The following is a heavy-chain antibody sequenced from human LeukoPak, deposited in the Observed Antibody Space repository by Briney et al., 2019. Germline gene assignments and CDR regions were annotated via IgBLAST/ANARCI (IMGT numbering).Heavy chain of an antibody. J-gene: IGHJ4*02. D-gene: IGHD5-12*01. V-gene: IGHV4-30-2*01. CDR2: IYHSGST. CDR3: ARDGRGYDSAAFDY. CDR1: GGSINIGGYY. Sequence: SETLSLTCTVSGGSINIGGYYWSWIRQHPGKGLEWVGYIYHSGSTYYNPSLKSRVTISVDRSKNQFSLKLSSVTAADTAVYYCARDGRGYDSAAFDYWGQGTLVTVSS.